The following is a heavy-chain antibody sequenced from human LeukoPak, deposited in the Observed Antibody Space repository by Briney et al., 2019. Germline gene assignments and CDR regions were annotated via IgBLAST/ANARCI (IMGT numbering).Heavy chain of an antibody. CDR2: IIPILGIA. CDR3: AADKAPTDPYKWVDP. J-gene: IGHJ5*02. V-gene: IGHV1-69*04. CDR1: GGTFSSYA. D-gene: IGHD5-18*01. Sequence: SVKVSCKASGGTFSSYAISWVRQAPGQGLEWMGRIIPILGIANYAQKFQGRVTITADKSTSTAYMELSSLRSEDTAVYYCAADKAPTDPYKWVDPWGQGTQVIVSS.